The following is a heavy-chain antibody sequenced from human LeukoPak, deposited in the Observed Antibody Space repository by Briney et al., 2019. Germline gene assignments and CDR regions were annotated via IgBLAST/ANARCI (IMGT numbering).Heavy chain of an antibody. J-gene: IGHJ6*02. V-gene: IGHV3-30-3*01. CDR3: ARADVVVVAATRAYYYYGMDV. CDR1: GFTFSSYA. D-gene: IGHD2-15*01. CDR2: ISYDGSNK. Sequence: GGSLRLSCAASGFTFSSYAIHWVRQAPGKGLEWVAVISYDGSNKYYADSVKGRFTISRDNSKNTLYLQMNSLRAEDTAVYYCARADVVVVAATRAYYYYGMDVWGQGTTVTVSS.